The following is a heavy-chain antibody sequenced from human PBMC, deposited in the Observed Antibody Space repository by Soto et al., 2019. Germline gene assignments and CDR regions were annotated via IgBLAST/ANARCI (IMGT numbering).Heavy chain of an antibody. J-gene: IGHJ5*02. CDR3: AKKLGTTCGNFFHP. D-gene: IGHD1-1*01. CDR1: GFTFSNYN. CDR2: ILSIGTT. V-gene: IGHV3-23*01. Sequence: EVQLLESGGGLVQPGGSLKLSCAASGFTFSNYNMNWVRQAPGEGLEWVSTILSIGTTYYADSVKGRFTISRDNSKNTLYLQMDSLRAEDTAVYFCAKKLGTTCGNFFHPWGQGALVTVSS.